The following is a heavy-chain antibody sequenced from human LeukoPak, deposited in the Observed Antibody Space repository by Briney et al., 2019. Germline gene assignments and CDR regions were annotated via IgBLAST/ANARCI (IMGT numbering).Heavy chain of an antibody. J-gene: IGHJ4*02. CDR2: ISSNGATT. Sequence: PGGSLRLSCAASGFTFSSSVMSWVRQAPGKGLEFVSHISSNGATTYYADSVKGRFTISRDNSKNTLYLQMSSLRADDTAVYYCVKDRSIAAPNNDFFDSWGQGALVTVSS. CDR3: VKDRSIAAPNNDFFDS. D-gene: IGHD6-6*01. V-gene: IGHV3-64D*06. CDR1: GFTFSSSV.